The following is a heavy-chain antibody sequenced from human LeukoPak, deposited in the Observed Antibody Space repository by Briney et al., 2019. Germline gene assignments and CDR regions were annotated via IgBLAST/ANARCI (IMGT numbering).Heavy chain of an antibody. CDR3: ARVSYDSSGYLSFDY. V-gene: IGHV4-30-4*01. D-gene: IGHD3-22*01. CDR1: GGSISSGDYY. J-gene: IGHJ4*02. Sequence: PSETLSLTRTVSGGSISSGDYYWSWIRQPPGKGLEWIGYIYYSGSTYYNPSLKSRVTISVDTSKNQFSLKLSSVTAADTAVYYCARVSYDSSGYLSFDYWGQGTLVTVSS. CDR2: IYYSGST.